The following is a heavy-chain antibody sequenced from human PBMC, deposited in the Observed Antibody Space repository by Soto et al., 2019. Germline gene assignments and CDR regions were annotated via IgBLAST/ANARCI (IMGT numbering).Heavy chain of an antibody. J-gene: IGHJ3*01. Sequence: SGGSLRLSCAATGFPFRSYSMNWVRQAPGKGLEWVSYVGSRNSETSYADSVKGRFTISRDNTKNSLYLQMDSLRDEDTAVYYCARIRITMVVVAPRAFDVWGQGTMVTVSS. V-gene: IGHV3-48*02. CDR3: ARIRITMVVVAPRAFDV. CDR2: VGSRNSET. CDR1: GFPFRSYS. D-gene: IGHD3-22*01.